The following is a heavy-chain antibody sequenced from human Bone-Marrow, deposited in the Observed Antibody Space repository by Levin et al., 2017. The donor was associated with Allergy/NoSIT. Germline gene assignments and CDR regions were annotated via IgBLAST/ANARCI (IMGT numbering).Heavy chain of an antibody. CDR1: GFSLTDYGVA. D-gene: IGHD3-16*01. CDR3: VRSYAGLDY. J-gene: IGHJ4*02. V-gene: IGHV2-5*02. CDR2: IYWDDDV. Sequence: SGPTLVKPTQTLTLTCTFSGFSLTDYGVAVGWIRQPPGKALEWLALIYWDDDVTYSPSLKTRLTLTKDTSTNQVVLTVTNVGPVDTATYFCVRSYAGLDYWGRGTLVTVSS.